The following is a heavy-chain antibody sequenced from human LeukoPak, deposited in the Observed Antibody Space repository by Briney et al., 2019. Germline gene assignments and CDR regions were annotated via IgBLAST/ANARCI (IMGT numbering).Heavy chain of an antibody. CDR2: IYYSGST. V-gene: IGHV4-59*01. D-gene: IGHD3-9*01. CDR3: ARDDLQNDILTDYYYYYGMDV. Sequence: SETLSLTCTVSGGSISSYYWSWIRQPPGKGLEWIGYIYYSGSTNYNPSLKSRVTISVDTSKNQFSLKLSSVTAADTAVYYCARDDLQNDILTDYYYYYGMDVWGQGTTVTVSS. J-gene: IGHJ6*02. CDR1: GGSISSYY.